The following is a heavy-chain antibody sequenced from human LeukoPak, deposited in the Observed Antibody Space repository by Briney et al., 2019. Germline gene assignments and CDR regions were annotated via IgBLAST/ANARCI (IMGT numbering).Heavy chain of an antibody. CDR3: ARDPRGIVGANHNWFDP. J-gene: IGHJ5*01. Sequence: SQTLSLTCTVSGGSISSYYWSWIRQPAGKGLEWIGRIYASGSTNYNPSLKSRVTMSVDTSKSQFSLKLISVTAADTAVYYCARDPRGIVGANHNWFDPGGQGTLVTVSS. CDR2: IYASGST. CDR1: GGSISSYY. V-gene: IGHV4-4*07. D-gene: IGHD1-26*01.